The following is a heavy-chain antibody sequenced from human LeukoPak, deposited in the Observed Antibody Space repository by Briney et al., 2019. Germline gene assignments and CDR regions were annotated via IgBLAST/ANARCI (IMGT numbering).Heavy chain of an antibody. V-gene: IGHV4-4*07. J-gene: IGHJ5*02. CDR2: IYTSGST. D-gene: IGHD1-26*01. CDR1: GGSISSYY. Sequence: SETLSLTCTVSGGSISSYYWSWIRQPAGKGQEWIGRIYTSGSTNYNPSPKSRVTISVDTSKNQFSLKLSSVTAADTALYYCAKDGSDSTSGWFDPWGQGTLVTVSS. CDR3: AKDGSDSTSGWFDP.